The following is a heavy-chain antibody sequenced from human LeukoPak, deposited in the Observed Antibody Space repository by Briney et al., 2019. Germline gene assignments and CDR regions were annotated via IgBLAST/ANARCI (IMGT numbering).Heavy chain of an antibody. V-gene: IGHV1-18*01. J-gene: IGHJ4*02. CDR1: GYTFTNYG. Sequence: ASVKVSCKASGYTFTNYGITWVRQVPGQGLEWLGWISAYNGNANYAQNLRDRVTLTSDTSTSTAYMELRSLRSDDTGIYYCARTPKRFGELYQPGDSWGQETLLTVSS. CDR2: ISAYNGNA. CDR3: ARTPKRFGELYQPGDS. D-gene: IGHD3-10*01.